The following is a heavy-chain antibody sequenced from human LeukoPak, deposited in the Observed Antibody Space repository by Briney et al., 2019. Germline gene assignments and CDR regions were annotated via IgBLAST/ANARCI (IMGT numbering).Heavy chain of an antibody. CDR1: GYTFNNYA. J-gene: IGHJ4*02. CDR3: AIIYSYAF. V-gene: IGHV1-3*01. D-gene: IGHD5-18*01. CDR2: IHAGNGNT. Sequence: ASVKVSCKASGYTFNNYAMHWVRQAPGQRLEWMGWIHAGNGNTKYSHKFQDRVTITRDTSASTAYVELSRLRFEDTGVYYCAIIYSYAFWGQGTLVTVSS.